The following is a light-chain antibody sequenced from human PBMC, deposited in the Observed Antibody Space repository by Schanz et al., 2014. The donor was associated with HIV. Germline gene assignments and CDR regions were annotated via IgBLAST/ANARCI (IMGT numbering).Light chain of an antibody. CDR3: ASWDSSLSVLL. CDR2: GNN. Sequence: QSVLTQPPSVSGAPGQRVSISCTGNTSNIGAGYDVHWYLQLPGSAPKLLIYGNNNRPSGVPDRFSGSKSGTSASLAITGLQAEDEADYYCASWDSSLSVLLFGGGTKLTVL. V-gene: IGLV1-40*01. CDR1: TSNIGAGYD. J-gene: IGLJ2*01.